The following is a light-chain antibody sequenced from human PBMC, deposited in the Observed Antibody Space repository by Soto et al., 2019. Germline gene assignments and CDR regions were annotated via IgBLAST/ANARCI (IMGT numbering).Light chain of an antibody. CDR1: SSDVGSYNL. CDR2: EAT. V-gene: IGLV2-23*01. CDR3: CAYAGSGTVV. J-gene: IGLJ3*02. Sequence: QSVLTQPASVSGSPEQSITISCTGTSSDVGSYNLVSWYQQHPGKAPKVMIYEATKRPSGVSNRFSGSKSGNTASLTISGLQAEGGADYYCCAYAGSGTVVFGGGTKLTVL.